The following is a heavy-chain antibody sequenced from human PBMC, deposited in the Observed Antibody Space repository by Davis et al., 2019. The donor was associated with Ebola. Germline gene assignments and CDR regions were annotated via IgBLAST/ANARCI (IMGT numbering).Heavy chain of an antibody. V-gene: IGHV4-4*02. D-gene: IGHD3-22*01. CDR3: AGAQTYYYDSSGYYPGGVIGY. J-gene: IGHJ4*02. Sequence: SETLSLTCALSGGSISSSNWWSWVRQPPGKGLEWIGEIYHSGSTNYNPSLTSRVTISVDKYTNQFSLKLSSVTAADTAVYYCAGAQTYYYDSSGYYPGGVIGYWGQGTLVTVSS. CDR2: IYHSGST. CDR1: GGSISSSNW.